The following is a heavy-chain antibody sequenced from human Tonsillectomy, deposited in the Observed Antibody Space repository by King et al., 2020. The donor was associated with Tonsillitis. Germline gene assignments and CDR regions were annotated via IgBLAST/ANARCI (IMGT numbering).Heavy chain of an antibody. Sequence: VQLVESGAEVKKPGESLKIFCKGSGYSFTNYWIGWVRYMPGKGLEWMGIIYPGDSDSRYSPSFQGKVTTSADNSISPAYLQGSSLKASDTAMYYCARIYVISSSSYWYFELWGRGTLVTVSS. CDR3: ARIYVISSSSYWYFEL. CDR1: GYSFTNYW. D-gene: IGHD6-6*01. CDR2: IYPGDSDS. J-gene: IGHJ2*01. V-gene: IGHV5-51*01.